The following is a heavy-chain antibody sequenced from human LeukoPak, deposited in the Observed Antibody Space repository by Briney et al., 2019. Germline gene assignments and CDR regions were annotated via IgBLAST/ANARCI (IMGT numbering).Heavy chain of an antibody. CDR1: GGSISSGGYY. CDR3: ARAAAGPRSSDY. V-gene: IGHV4-31*03. D-gene: IGHD6-25*01. Sequence: SQTLSLTCTVSGGSISSGGYYWSWIPQPPGKGLEWIGYIYYSGSTYYNPSLKSRVTISVDTSKNQFSLKLSSVTAADTAAYYCARAAAGPRSSDYWGQGTLVTVSS. J-gene: IGHJ4*02. CDR2: IYYSGST.